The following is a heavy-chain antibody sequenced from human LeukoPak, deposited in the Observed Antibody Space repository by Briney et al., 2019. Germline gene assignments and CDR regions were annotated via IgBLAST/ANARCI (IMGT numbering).Heavy chain of an antibody. D-gene: IGHD6-13*01. CDR1: GFTFHFYS. CDR3: ARHSRGRWYVFDY. V-gene: IGHV3-23*01. J-gene: IGHJ4*02. Sequence: GGSLRLSCAASGFTFHFYSMTWVRQAPGKGLEWVSGISGSGGNTYYADSVKGRFTISRDNSNNTLYLQMNSLSAEDTAVYYCARHSRGRWYVFDYWGEGTLVTVSS. CDR2: ISGSGGNT.